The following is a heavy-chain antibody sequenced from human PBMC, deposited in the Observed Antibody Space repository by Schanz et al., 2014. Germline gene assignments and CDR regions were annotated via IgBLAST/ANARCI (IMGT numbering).Heavy chain of an antibody. J-gene: IGHJ4*02. D-gene: IGHD2-2*01. CDR2: IWYDENNK. Sequence: QVQLVESGGGVVQPGGSLRLSCAASGFIFSNYGMHWVRQAPGKGLEWVAVIWYDENNKYYADSVKGRFTMSRDNSKNTLYLQMNSLRAEDTAVYYCAKDLLYGAPMPLNHLDYWGQGTLVTVSS. V-gene: IGHV3-33*06. CDR1: GFIFSNYG. CDR3: AKDLLYGAPMPLNHLDY.